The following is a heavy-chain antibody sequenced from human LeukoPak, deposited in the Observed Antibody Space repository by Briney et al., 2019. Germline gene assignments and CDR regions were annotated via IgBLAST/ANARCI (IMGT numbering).Heavy chain of an antibody. Sequence: SETLSLTCGVSGGSISGTNWWSWVRQHPGKGLEWIGYIYYSGSTYYNPSLKSRVIISVDTSKNQFSLKLSSVTAADTAVYYCARDPIYDGGFDYWGQGTLVTASS. CDR2: IYYSGST. V-gene: IGHV4-31*11. J-gene: IGHJ4*02. D-gene: IGHD4-23*01. CDR3: ARDPIYDGGFDY. CDR1: GGSISGTNW.